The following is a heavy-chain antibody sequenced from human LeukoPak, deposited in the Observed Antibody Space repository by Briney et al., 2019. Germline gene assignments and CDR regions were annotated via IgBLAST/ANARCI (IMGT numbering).Heavy chain of an antibody. V-gene: IGHV3-23*01. CDR2: ITGSGGTT. CDR1: GFTFSSYA. J-gene: IGHJ5*01. CDR3: ARESPVAATGRSWFDS. D-gene: IGHD6-13*01. Sequence: GGALRLSCAASGFTFSSYAMSWVRQAPGKGLEWVSAITGSGGTTYYADSVKGRFTISRDNSKNTLYLQMNSLRAEDAALYYCARESPVAATGRSWFDSWGQGTLVTVSS.